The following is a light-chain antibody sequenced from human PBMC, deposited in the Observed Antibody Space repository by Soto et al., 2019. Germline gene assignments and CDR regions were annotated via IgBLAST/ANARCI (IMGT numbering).Light chain of an antibody. V-gene: IGKV1-5*01. CDR1: QTIRRW. Sequence: DIEMTQSPSTLSASVGDRVTITCRASQTIRRWLAWYQQRPGKAPQVLIYDASTLDSGVPARFSGSGSETEFTLTISSLQPEDSATYYCQHYNSDPWTFGQGTKVEIK. CDR3: QHYNSDPWT. CDR2: DAS. J-gene: IGKJ1*01.